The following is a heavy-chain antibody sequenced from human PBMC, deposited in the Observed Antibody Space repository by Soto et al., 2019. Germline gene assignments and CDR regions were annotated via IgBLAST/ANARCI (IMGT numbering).Heavy chain of an antibody. D-gene: IGHD3-10*01. CDR2: ISSDGNDK. CDR3: AKGSFSPHQCLDH. Sequence: QVQLVESGGGVVQPGRSLRLSCAASAFTFSNYGMHWVRQAPGKGLEWVTTISSDGNDKYYADSVRGRFTISRDNSKNTLELQMYGLRPEDTAVYYCAKGSFSPHQCLDHWGQGTLVTVSS. CDR1: AFTFSNYG. V-gene: IGHV3-30*18. J-gene: IGHJ4*02.